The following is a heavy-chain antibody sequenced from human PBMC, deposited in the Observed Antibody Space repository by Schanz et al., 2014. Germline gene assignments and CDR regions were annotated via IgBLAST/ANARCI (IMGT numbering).Heavy chain of an antibody. J-gene: IGHJ4*02. D-gene: IGHD5-12*01. V-gene: IGHV1-2*02. CDR2: INPNSGET. CDR1: GYSFTEYF. CDR3: ARARYTGYDCSGY. Sequence: QVQLVQSGAEVKKPGSSVKVSCLASGYSFTEYFLHWVRQAPGQGLEWMGWINPNSGETNYEQKFKGRVTLTSDTSISTAFMELSGLTSDDTATYFCARARYTGYDCSGYWGQGTLVTVSS.